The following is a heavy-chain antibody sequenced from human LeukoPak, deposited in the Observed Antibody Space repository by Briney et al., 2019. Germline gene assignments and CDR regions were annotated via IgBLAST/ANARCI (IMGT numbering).Heavy chain of an antibody. D-gene: IGHD3-3*01. Sequence: GGSLRLSCAASGFTVSSSYINWVRQAPGKGLEWIPVTYSGGTTYYSESVKDRFIVSRDNSKNTLYLQMSSLTGEDTAIYFCARDPSGTTIDNYYTLPKGMDVWGQGTTVIVSS. J-gene: IGHJ6*02. V-gene: IGHV3-66*01. CDR1: GFTVSSSY. CDR2: TYSGGTT. CDR3: ARDPSGTTIDNYYTLPKGMDV.